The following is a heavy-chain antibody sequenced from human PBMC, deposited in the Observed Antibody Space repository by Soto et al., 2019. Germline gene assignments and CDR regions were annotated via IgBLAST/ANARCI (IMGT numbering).Heavy chain of an antibody. CDR1: GFTFSSYS. V-gene: IGHV3-21*01. D-gene: IGHD4-17*01. Sequence: GGSLRLSCAASGFTFSSYSMNWVRQAPGKGLEWVSSISSSSSYIYYADSVKGRFAISRDNAKNSLYLQMNSLRAEDTAVYYGAHYGDYVPSGMDVWGQGTTVTVSS. CDR2: ISSSSSYI. CDR3: AHYGDYVPSGMDV. J-gene: IGHJ6*02.